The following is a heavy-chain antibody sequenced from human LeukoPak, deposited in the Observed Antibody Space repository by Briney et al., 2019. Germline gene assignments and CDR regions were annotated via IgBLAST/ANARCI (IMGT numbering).Heavy chain of an antibody. CDR1: GFTFSSYS. Sequence: PGGSLRLSCAASGFTFSSYSMNWVRQAPGKGLEWVSSISSSSSYIYYADSVKGRFTISRDNAKNSLYLQMNSLRAEDTAVYYCARVPQGRPYYFDYWGQGTLVTVSS. CDR2: ISSSSSYI. J-gene: IGHJ4*02. CDR3: ARVPQGRPYYFDY. V-gene: IGHV3-21*01.